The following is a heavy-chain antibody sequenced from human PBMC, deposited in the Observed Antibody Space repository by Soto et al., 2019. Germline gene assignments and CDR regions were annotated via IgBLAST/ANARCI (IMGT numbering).Heavy chain of an antibody. Sequence: PSETLSLTCTVSGVSITRTNWWSWVRQSPGKGLEWVGDIYHDGSTNYNPSLKGRVTMSVDKSKNQFSLNLSSVTAADTAVYYCARHYRSDTAKLNWFDPWGQGTLVTVSS. CDR2: IYHDGST. V-gene: IGHV4-4*02. CDR1: GVSITRTNW. CDR3: ARHYRSDTAKLNWFDP. D-gene: IGHD5-18*01. J-gene: IGHJ5*02.